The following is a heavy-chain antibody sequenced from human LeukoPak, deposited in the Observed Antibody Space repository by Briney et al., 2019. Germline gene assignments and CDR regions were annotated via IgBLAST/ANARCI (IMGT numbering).Heavy chain of an antibody. V-gene: IGHV3-33*01. CDR2: MWYDGSNK. CDR1: GFTFSSYG. Sequence: GGSLRLSCAASGFTFSSYGMHWVRQAPGKGLEWVAVMWYDGSNKYYADSVKGRFTISRDNSKNTLYLQMNSLRAEDTAVYYCARDENEYSSSYIDYWGQGTLVTVSS. CDR3: ARDENEYSSSYIDY. D-gene: IGHD6-13*01. J-gene: IGHJ4*02.